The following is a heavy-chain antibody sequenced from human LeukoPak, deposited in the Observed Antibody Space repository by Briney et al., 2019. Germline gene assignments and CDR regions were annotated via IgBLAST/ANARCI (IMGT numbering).Heavy chain of an antibody. Sequence: PGGSLRLSCAASGFTFSSYAMHWVRQAPRKGPEYVAAISGNGDKTHYGSSVQGRFTVSRDNSKNTLYLQMGSLRTEGMAVYYCARAPPLERIGWYGEDEFRGQGTLVTVSS. CDR2: ISGNGDKT. J-gene: IGHJ1*01. CDR3: ARAPPLERIGWYGEDEF. V-gene: IGHV3-64*01. CDR1: GFTFSSYA. D-gene: IGHD6-19*01.